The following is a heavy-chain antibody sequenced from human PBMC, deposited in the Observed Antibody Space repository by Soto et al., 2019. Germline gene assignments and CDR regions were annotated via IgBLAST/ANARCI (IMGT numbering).Heavy chain of an antibody. V-gene: IGHV3-23*01. CDR1: GFTFSSYA. J-gene: IGHJ4*02. D-gene: IGHD3-10*01. CDR3: AKDWLAVRGEPPTD. CDR2: ISGSGGST. Sequence: PGGSVRLSCAASGFTFSSYAMSWVRQAPGKGLEWVSAISGSGGSTYYADSVKGRFTISRDNSKNTLYLQMNSLRAEDTAVYYCAKDWLAVRGEPPTDWGQGTLVPVSS.